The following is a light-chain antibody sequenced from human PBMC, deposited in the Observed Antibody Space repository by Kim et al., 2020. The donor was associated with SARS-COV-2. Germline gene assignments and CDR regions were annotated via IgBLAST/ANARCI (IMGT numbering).Light chain of an antibody. CDR3: QQYGSSPLT. CDR1: QSVTSNY. V-gene: IGKV3-20*01. CDR2: GAS. Sequence: SPGERATRSCRASQSVTSNYLAWYQQKPGQAPRLLIYGASSRAAGIPDRFSGSGSVTDFTLTISRLEPEDFAVYYCQQYGSSPLTFGGGTKVDIK. J-gene: IGKJ4*01.